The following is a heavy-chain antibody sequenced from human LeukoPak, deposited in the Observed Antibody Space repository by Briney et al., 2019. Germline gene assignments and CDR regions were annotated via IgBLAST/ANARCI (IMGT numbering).Heavy chain of an antibody. CDR2: ISSSGSTI. Sequence: GGSLRLSCSASGFTFSSYEMNWVRQAPGKGLEWVSYISSSGSTIYYADSVKGRFTISRDNAKNSLYLQMNSLRAEDTAVYYCARDPADYYDSSGYYYYYYGMDVWGQGTTVTVSS. CDR1: GFTFSSYE. J-gene: IGHJ6*02. CDR3: ARDPADYYDSSGYYYYYYGMDV. D-gene: IGHD3-22*01. V-gene: IGHV3-48*03.